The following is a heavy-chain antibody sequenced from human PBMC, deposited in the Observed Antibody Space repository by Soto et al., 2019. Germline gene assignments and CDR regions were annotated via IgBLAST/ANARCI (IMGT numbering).Heavy chain of an antibody. CDR3: AHLNTRGYYFDY. J-gene: IGHJ4*02. Sequence: SGPTLVNPTQTLTLTCTFSGFSLSTSGMRVSWIRQPPGKALEWLARIDWDDDKFYSTSLKTRLTISKDTSKNQVVLTMTNMDPMDTATYYCAHLNTRGYYFDYWGQGALVTVSS. V-gene: IGHV2-70*04. CDR1: GFSLSTSGMR. CDR2: IDWDDDK.